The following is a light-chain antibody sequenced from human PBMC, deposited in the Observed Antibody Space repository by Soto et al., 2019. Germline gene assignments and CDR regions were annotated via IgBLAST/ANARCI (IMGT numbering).Light chain of an antibody. Sequence: DIQMTQYSSTLSASVGDRVTITCRASQTISSWLAWYQQKPGKAPKLLIYDASSLESGVPSRFSGSGSGTEFTLTISSLQPDDFATYYCQQYNSYPWTFGQGTKVDIK. V-gene: IGKV1-5*01. J-gene: IGKJ1*01. CDR3: QQYNSYPWT. CDR1: QTISSW. CDR2: DAS.